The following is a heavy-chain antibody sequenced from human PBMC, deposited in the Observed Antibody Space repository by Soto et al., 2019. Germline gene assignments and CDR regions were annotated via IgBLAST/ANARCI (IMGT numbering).Heavy chain of an antibody. CDR1: GSPSSTSA. CDR3: ARGLKGLYYMDV. V-gene: IGHV3-13*01. Sequence: EVRLVESGGGLEQPGGPLRPSFAASGSPSSTSAIHWVRQPPGKGLEWVSTIGSGGDTYYPVSVKGRFTISRENAKNSLYLQMDSLRAGDTAVYYCARGLKGLYYMDVWGKGTTVTVSS. CDR2: IGSGGDT. J-gene: IGHJ6*03.